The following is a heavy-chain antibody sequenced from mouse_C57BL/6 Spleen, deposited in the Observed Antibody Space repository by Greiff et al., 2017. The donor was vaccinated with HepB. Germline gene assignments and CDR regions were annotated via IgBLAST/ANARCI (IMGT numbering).Heavy chain of an antibody. CDR2: ISYDGSN. CDR1: GYSITSGYY. D-gene: IGHD4-1*01. CDR3: ARGAPINWPFAY. V-gene: IGHV3-6*01. Sequence: DVKLQESGPGLVKPSQSLSLTCSVPGYSITSGYYWNWIRQFPGNKLEWMGYISYDGSNNYNPSLKNRISITRDTSKNQFFLKLNSVTTEDTATYYCARGAPINWPFAYWGQGTLVTVSA. J-gene: IGHJ3*01.